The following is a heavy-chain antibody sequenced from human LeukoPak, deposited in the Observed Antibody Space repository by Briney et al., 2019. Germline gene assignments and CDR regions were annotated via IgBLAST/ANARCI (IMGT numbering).Heavy chain of an antibody. Sequence: GRSLRLSCAASGFTFSSYWMHWVRQAPGKGLVWASRINSDGSSTSYADSVKGRFTISRDNAKNTLYLQMNSLRAEDTAVYYCAGRYYYYMDVWGKGTTVTISS. CDR1: GFTFSSYW. CDR3: AGRYYYYMDV. CDR2: INSDGSST. J-gene: IGHJ6*03. V-gene: IGHV3-74*01.